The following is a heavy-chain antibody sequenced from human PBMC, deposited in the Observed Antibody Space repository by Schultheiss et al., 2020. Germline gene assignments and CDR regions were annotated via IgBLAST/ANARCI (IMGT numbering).Heavy chain of an antibody. CDR3: ARTLITMVRGVIITLDYGMDV. CDR2: IYYSGST. D-gene: IGHD3-10*01. Sequence: SETLSLTCTVSGVSISSYYWSWIRQPPGKGLEWIGYIYYSGSTNYNPSLKSRVTISVDTSKNQFSLKLSSVTAADTAVYYCARTLITMVRGVIITLDYGMDVWGQGTTVTVSS. V-gene: IGHV4-59*01. J-gene: IGHJ6*02. CDR1: GVSISSYY.